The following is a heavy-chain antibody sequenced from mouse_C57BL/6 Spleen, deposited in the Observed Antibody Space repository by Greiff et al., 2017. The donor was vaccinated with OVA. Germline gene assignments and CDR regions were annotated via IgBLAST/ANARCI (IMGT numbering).Heavy chain of an antibody. V-gene: IGHV1-80*01. J-gene: IGHJ3*01. Sequence: VQLQQSGAELVKPGASVKISCKASGYAFSSYWMNWVKQRPGKGLEWIGQIYPGDGDTNYNGKFKGKATLTADKSSSTAYMQLSSLTSEDSAVYFCARSYYSNYGPWFAYWGQGTLVTVSA. CDR2: IYPGDGDT. CDR3: ARSYYSNYGPWFAY. D-gene: IGHD2-5*01. CDR1: GYAFSSYW.